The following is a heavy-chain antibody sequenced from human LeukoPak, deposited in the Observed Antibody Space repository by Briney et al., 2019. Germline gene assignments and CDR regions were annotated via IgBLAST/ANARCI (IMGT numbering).Heavy chain of an antibody. CDR3: ARLVGLSTTASY. J-gene: IGHJ4*02. Sequence: SVKVSCKPSGYTFIGYYLHWVRQAPGQGLEWMGWINPTSGGTNYAQKFQDRVTMTRDTSINTAYMELSRLTSDDTAVYYCARLVGLSTTASYWGEGTLVIVSS. D-gene: IGHD5/OR15-5a*01. CDR2: INPTSGGT. V-gene: IGHV1-2*02. CDR1: GYTFIGYY.